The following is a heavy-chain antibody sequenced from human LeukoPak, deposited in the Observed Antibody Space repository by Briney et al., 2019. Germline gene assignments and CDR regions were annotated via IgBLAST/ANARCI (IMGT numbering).Heavy chain of an antibody. V-gene: IGHV3-21*01. CDR3: ARGDSSGQTGGY. CDR2: ISSSSSYI. J-gene: IGHJ4*02. CDR1: GFTFSSYS. D-gene: IGHD6-19*01. Sequence: GGSLRLSCAASGFTFSSYSMNWVRQAPGKGPEWVSYISSSSSYIYYADSVKGRFTISRDNAKNSLYLQMNSLRAEDTAVYYCARGDSSGQTGGYWGQGTLVTVSS.